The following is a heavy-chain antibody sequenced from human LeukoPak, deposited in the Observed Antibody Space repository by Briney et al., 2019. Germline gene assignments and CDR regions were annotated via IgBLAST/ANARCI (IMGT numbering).Heavy chain of an antibody. D-gene: IGHD2-8*01. CDR1: GFTFSNAW. CDR2: IKSKTDGGTT. CDR3: TTDPPDMGYCTNGVCNIIDY. J-gene: IGHJ4*02. Sequence: GGSLRLSCAASGFTFSNAWMSWVRQAPGKGLEWVGRIKSKTDGGTTDYAAPVKGRFTISRDDSKNTLYLQMNSLKTEDTAVYYCTTDPPDMGYCTNGVCNIIDYWGQGTLVTVSS. V-gene: IGHV3-15*01.